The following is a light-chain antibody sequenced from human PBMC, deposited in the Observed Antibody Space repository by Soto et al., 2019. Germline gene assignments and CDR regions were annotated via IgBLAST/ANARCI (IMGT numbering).Light chain of an antibody. V-gene: IGKV1-5*01. J-gene: IGKJ1*01. CDR1: QRISRW. CDR2: DAS. Sequence: DIQMTRTPSTLSASVGDRVTITCRARQRISRWLSWCQTKPGKATKLLIYDASNLESGVPSRFSGSGSGTEVTLTISSLQPDDFATYYSHQYNSYLTWTFGQGTKVEIK. CDR3: HQYNSYLTWT.